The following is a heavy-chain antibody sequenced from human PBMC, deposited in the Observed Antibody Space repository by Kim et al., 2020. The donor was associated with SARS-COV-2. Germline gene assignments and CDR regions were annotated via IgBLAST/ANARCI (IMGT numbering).Heavy chain of an antibody. CDR1: GFTFSSYS. CDR3: ARDRALLYTTAFDY. D-gene: IGHD2-2*02. Sequence: GGSLRLSCAASGFTFSSYSMNWVRQAPGKGLEWVSSISSSSSYIYYADSVKGRFTISRDNAKNSLYLQMNSLRAEDTAVYYCARDRALLYTTAFDYWGQGTLVTVSS. CDR2: ISSSSSYI. J-gene: IGHJ4*02. V-gene: IGHV3-21*01.